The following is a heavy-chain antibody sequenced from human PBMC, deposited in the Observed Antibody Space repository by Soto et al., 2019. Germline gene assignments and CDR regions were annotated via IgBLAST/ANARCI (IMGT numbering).Heavy chain of an antibody. J-gene: IGHJ4*02. CDR3: SRSLAIDFDS. V-gene: IGHV3-49*04. Sequence: PGGSLRLCCSASGSNFAAYTMSWVRLTPGKGLEWVGFIRRIAYGGTTDYAASVKGRFTISRDDSRKIVYLQMSRLKIEDTAVYYCSRSLAIDFDSWGQGTPVTVSS. CDR1: GSNFAAYT. CDR2: IRRIAYGGTT.